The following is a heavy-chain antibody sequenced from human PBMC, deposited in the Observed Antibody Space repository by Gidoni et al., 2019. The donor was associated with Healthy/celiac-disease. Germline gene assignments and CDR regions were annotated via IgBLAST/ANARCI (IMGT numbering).Heavy chain of an antibody. Sequence: QVQLVESGGGVVQPGRSLRLSCAASGFTFRSYGMHWVRQAPGKGLEWVAVISYDGSNKYYADSVKGRFTISRDNSKNTLYLQMNSLRAEDTAVYYCAKDQGLITFGGVSGMLDYWGQGTLVTVSS. CDR1: GFTFRSYG. D-gene: IGHD3-16*01. J-gene: IGHJ4*02. V-gene: IGHV3-30*18. CDR3: AKDQGLITFGGVSGMLDY. CDR2: ISYDGSNK.